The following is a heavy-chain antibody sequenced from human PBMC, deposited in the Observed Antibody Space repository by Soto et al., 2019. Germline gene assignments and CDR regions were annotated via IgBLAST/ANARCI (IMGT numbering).Heavy chain of an antibody. CDR3: ARSWRYGDYQTLPDLDY. CDR1: GGTFSSYA. V-gene: IGHV1-69*01. J-gene: IGHJ4*02. CDR2: IIPIFGTA. D-gene: IGHD4-17*01. Sequence: QVQLVQSGAEVKKPGSSVKVSCKASGGTFSSYAISWVRQAPGQGLEWMGGIIPIFGTANYAQKFQGRVTITADESTSTAYMELSSLRSEDTAVYYCARSWRYGDYQTLPDLDYWGQGTMVTVSS.